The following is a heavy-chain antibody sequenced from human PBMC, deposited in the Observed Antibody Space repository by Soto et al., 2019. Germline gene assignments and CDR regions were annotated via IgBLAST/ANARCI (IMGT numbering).Heavy chain of an antibody. CDR1: AFTFSSNN. CDR3: ARGTSATTVTTFWVSYWYFDL. Sequence: PRGPRPLSYAASAFTFSSNNIHCDRQATGKRLARVSAIGTAGDTYYPGSVKGRFTISRENAKNSLYLQMNSLRAGDTAVYYCARGTSATTVTTFWVSYWYFDLWGRGTLVTVSS. D-gene: IGHD4-17*01. CDR2: IGTAGDT. J-gene: IGHJ2*01. V-gene: IGHV3-13*01.